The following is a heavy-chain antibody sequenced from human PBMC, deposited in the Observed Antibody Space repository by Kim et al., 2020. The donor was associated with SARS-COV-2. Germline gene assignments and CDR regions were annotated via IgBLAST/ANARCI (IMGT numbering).Heavy chain of an antibody. D-gene: IGHD1-1*01. CDR2: IKADGSGK. CDR1: GFTFSGYW. V-gene: IGHV3-7*03. CDR3: ARDRSPIGSGLYFDAFD. J-gene: IGHJ3*02. Sequence: GGSLRLSCAASGFTFSGYWMTWVRQAPGKGLQWVANIKADGSGKSYVDSVKGRFTISRDNARSSLYLQMSSLRAEDTAVYYCARDRSPIGSGLYFDAFD.